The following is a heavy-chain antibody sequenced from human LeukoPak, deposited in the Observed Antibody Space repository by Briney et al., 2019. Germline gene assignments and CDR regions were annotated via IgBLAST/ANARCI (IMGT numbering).Heavy chain of an antibody. D-gene: IGHD3-22*01. V-gene: IGHV3-48*01. J-gene: IGHJ4*02. CDR1: GFTFSSYS. CDR2: ISSSSSSTI. Sequence: GGSLRLSCAASGFTFSSYSMNWVRQAPGKGLEWVSYISSSSSSTIYYADSVKGRFTISRDNAKNSLYLQMNSLRAEDTAVYYCARDDGSGYQEFYFDYWGQGTLVTVSS. CDR3: ARDDGSGYQEFYFDY.